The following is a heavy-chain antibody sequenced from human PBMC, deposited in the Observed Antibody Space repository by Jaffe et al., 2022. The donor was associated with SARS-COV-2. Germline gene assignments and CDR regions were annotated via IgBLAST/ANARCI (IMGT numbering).Heavy chain of an antibody. CDR3: ARDNGGNEDY. CDR1: GFSFSAYT. J-gene: IGHJ4*02. Sequence: EVQLVESGGGLVQRGGSLRLSCAASGFSFSAYTMNWVRQAPGKGLEWVSYISGSSNIIYYADSVKGRFTISRDNAKNSLYLQMNSLRDEDTAVYYCARDNGGNEDYWGQGTLVTVSS. V-gene: IGHV3-48*02. CDR2: ISGSSNII. D-gene: IGHD2-15*01.